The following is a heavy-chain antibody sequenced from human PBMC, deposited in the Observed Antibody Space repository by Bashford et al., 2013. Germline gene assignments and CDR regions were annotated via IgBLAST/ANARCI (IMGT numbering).Heavy chain of an antibody. CDR1: GFTFSGSA. CDR2: IRSKDKNYAT. CDR3: TRLSDYLIDRMDV. D-gene: IGHD2/OR15-2a*01. J-gene: IGHJ6*02. V-gene: IGHV3-73*01. Sequence: GSLRLSCAASGFTFSGSAIHWVRQASGKGLEWVGRIRSKDKNYATAYAASVEGRFTISRDDSKNMAYLQVNNLKTEDTAVYYCTRLSDYLIDRMDVWGQGTTVNRLL.